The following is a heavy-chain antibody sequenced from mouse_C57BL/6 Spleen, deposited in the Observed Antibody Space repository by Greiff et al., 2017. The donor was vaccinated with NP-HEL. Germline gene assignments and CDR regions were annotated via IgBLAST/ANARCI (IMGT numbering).Heavy chain of an antibody. J-gene: IGHJ1*03. Sequence: EVQVVESGGGLVKPGGSLKLSCAASGFTFSDYGMHWVRQAPEKGLEWVAYISSGSSTIYYADTVKGRFTISRDNAKNTLFLQMTSLRSEDTAMYYCARYYYGSSYWYFDVWGTGTTVTVSS. V-gene: IGHV5-17*01. CDR3: ARYYYGSSYWYFDV. CDR2: ISSGSSTI. D-gene: IGHD1-1*01. CDR1: GFTFSDYG.